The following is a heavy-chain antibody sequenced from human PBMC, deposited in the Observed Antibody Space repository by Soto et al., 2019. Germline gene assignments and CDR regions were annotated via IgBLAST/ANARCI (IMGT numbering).Heavy chain of an antibody. D-gene: IGHD4-4*01. J-gene: IGHJ4*02. CDR3: ASLGTIITSFDS. Sequence: SETLSLTCAVPGGSISTSSNLWTWVRQSPGKGLEWIGGIFYTGSTNFNPSLRGRVSISVDKSENQFSLKLTSVTAADTAVYFCASLGTIITSFDSWGQGTLVTVSS. V-gene: IGHV4-4*02. CDR2: IFYTGST. CDR1: GGSISTSSNL.